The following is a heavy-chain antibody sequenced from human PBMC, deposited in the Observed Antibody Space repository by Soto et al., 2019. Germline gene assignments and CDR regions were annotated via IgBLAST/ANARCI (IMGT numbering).Heavy chain of an antibody. Sequence: DVHLVESGGGLVKPGGSLRLSCAASGLPFSKAWMSWVRQAPGKGLEWVGRIKNKRTTDYAAPVRDRFTISRDDSQNMVYLQMDSLKTEDTAVYYCTTDEADNGNDGDFDYWGQGTLVTVSS. CDR1: GLPFSKAW. D-gene: IGHD1-1*01. V-gene: IGHV3-15*01. CDR3: TTDEADNGNDGDFDY. CDR2: IKNKRTT. J-gene: IGHJ4*02.